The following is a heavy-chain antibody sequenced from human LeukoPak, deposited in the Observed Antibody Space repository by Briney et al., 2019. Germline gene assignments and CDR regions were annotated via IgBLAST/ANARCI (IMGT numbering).Heavy chain of an antibody. D-gene: IGHD5-12*01. Sequence: SETLSLTCTVSGGSISSYYWSWIRQPPGKGLEWIGYIYYSGSTNYNPSLKSRVTISVDTSKNQFSLKLSSVTAADTAVYYCAGNIVATRKADPFDYWGQGTLVTVSS. V-gene: IGHV4-59*01. CDR3: AGNIVATRKADPFDY. J-gene: IGHJ4*02. CDR1: GGSISSYY. CDR2: IYYSGST.